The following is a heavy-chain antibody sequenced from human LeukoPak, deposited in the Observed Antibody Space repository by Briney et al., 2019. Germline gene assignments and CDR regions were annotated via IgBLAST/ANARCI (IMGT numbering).Heavy chain of an antibody. Sequence: PSETLSLTCTVSGGSISSYYWSWIRQPPGKGLEWIGYIYYSGSTNYNPSLKSRVTISVDTSKNQFSLKPSSVTAADTAVYYCARAYRTMDVWGKGTTVTVSS. CDR3: ARAYRTMDV. CDR2: IYYSGST. D-gene: IGHD3-16*01. CDR1: GGSISSYY. J-gene: IGHJ6*03. V-gene: IGHV4-59*01.